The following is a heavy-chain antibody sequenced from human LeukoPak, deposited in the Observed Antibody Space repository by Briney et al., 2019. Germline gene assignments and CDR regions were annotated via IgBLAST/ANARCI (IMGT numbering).Heavy chain of an antibody. CDR3: ATSARTYIGSSLDY. V-gene: IGHV3-74*01. CDR2: ISSDASIT. D-gene: IGHD2-15*01. CDR1: GFTFSTYW. Sequence: GGSLRLSCAASGFTFSTYWMHWVRQDPGKGLVWVSRISSDASITSYADPVKGRFTISRDNAENTLYLQVNSLRAEDTALYYCATSARTYIGSSLDYWGQGTLVTVSS. J-gene: IGHJ4*02.